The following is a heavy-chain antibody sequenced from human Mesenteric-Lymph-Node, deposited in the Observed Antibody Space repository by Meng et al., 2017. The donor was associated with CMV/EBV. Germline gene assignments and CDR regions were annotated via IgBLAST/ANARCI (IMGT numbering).Heavy chain of an antibody. J-gene: IGHJ5*02. CDR1: GYRFAYSW. D-gene: IGHD1-7*01. CDR3: VSGTLTGTTIWFDP. Sequence: GESLKISCKASGYRFAYSWIGWVRQMPGKGLEWMGIIYPGDSDTRYSPSFQGQVTISADKSISTAYLQWGSLKASDTAMYYCVSGTLTGTTIWFDPGGQGTLVTVSS. V-gene: IGHV5-51*01. CDR2: IYPGDSDT.